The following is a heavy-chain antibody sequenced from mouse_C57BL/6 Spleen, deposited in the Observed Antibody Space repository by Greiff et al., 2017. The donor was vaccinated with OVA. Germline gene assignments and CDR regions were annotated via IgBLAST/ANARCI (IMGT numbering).Heavy chain of an antibody. V-gene: IGHV1-50*01. J-gene: IGHJ2*01. Sequence: QVQLKQPGAELVKPGASVKLSCKASGYTFTSYWMQWVKQRPGQGLEWIGEIDPSDSYTNYNQKFKGKATLTVDTSSSTAYMQLSSLTSEDSAVYYCAKLGQDYWGQGTTLTVSS. CDR3: AKLGQDY. CDR2: IDPSDSYT. D-gene: IGHD4-1*01. CDR1: GYTFTSYW.